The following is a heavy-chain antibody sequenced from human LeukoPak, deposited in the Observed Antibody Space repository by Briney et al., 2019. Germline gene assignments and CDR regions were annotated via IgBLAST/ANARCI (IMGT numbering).Heavy chain of an antibody. CDR2: ISSSSSYI. D-gene: IGHD3-22*01. J-gene: IGHJ4*02. CDR1: GFTFSSYS. CDR3: AKDSSARITMIVVVIPSFDY. V-gene: IGHV3-21*04. Sequence: PGGPLRLSCAASGFTFSSYSMNWVRQAPGKGLEWVSSISSSSSYIYYADSVKGRFTISRDNSKNTLYLQMNSLRAEDTAVYYCAKDSSARITMIVVVIPSFDYWGQGTLVTVSS.